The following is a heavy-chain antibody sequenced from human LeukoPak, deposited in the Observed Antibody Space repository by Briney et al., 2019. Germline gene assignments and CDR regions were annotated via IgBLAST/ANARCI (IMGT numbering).Heavy chain of an antibody. Sequence: GRTLRLFCTASVLPHGVLSARWARHPRTKGWVWEGFIRSKAYGGTTESAASVKGRFTISRDDSKSIAYLQMNSLKTEDTAVYYCTTSGSWYRLYFDYWGQGTLVTVSS. CDR1: VLPHGVLS. CDR3: TTSGSWYRLYFDY. D-gene: IGHD6-13*01. J-gene: IGHJ4*02. CDR2: IRSKAYGGTT. V-gene: IGHV3-49*04.